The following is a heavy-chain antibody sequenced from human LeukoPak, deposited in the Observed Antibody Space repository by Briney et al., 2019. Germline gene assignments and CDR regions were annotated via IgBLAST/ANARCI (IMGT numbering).Heavy chain of an antibody. D-gene: IGHD6-13*01. CDR1: GYTFTGYY. J-gene: IGHJ4*02. Sequence: GASVKVSCKASGYTFTGYYMHWVRQAPGQGLEWMGWINPNSGGTNYAQKFQGRVTMTRDTSISTAYMELSRLRSDDTAVYYCATSRLRIAAAGSGGAPTFDHWGQGTLVTVSS. V-gene: IGHV1-2*02. CDR2: INPNSGGT. CDR3: ATSRLRIAAAGSGGAPTFDH.